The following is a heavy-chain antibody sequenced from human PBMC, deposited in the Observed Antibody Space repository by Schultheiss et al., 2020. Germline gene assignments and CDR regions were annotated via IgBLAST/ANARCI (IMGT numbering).Heavy chain of an antibody. CDR3: ARVPDSGSYSSTGDGMDV. D-gene: IGHD3-10*01. CDR2: ISSSGNLI. V-gene: IGHV3-48*03. J-gene: IGHJ6*02. Sequence: GGSLRLSYAASGFTLSSYEMTWVRQAPGKGLEWISYISSSGNLIFYAASVRGRFTISRDHATNSLHLQMNSLRAGDTAVYYCARVPDSGSYSSTGDGMDVWGQGTTVTVSS. CDR1: GFTLSSYE.